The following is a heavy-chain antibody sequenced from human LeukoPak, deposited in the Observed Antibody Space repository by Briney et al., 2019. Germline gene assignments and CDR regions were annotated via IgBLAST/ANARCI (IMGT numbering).Heavy chain of an antibody. Sequence: PSETLPLTCTVSGVSINSGSYYWNWIRQPAGKGLEWIGRIYTSGSTDYNPSLRTRVTISVDTSKNYFSVRLSSVTAADTAVYYCARQGSGWPFDSWGQGTLVTVSS. J-gene: IGHJ4*02. CDR3: ARQGSGWPFDS. CDR1: GVSINSGSYY. D-gene: IGHD6-19*01. CDR2: IYTSGST. V-gene: IGHV4-61*02.